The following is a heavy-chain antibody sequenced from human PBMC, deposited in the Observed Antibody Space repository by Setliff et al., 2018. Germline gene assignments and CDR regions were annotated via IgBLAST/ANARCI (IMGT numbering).Heavy chain of an antibody. CDR2: IKQDGSEK. CDR1: GFTFSSYW. Sequence: RLSCAASGFTFSSYWMSWVRQAPGKGLEWVANIKQDGSEKYYVDSVKGRFTISRDNAKNSLYLQMNSLRAEDTAVYYCARVTYYYDSSGYSEWGQGTLVTVSS. V-gene: IGHV3-7*01. CDR3: ARVTYYYDSSGYSE. D-gene: IGHD3-22*01. J-gene: IGHJ4*02.